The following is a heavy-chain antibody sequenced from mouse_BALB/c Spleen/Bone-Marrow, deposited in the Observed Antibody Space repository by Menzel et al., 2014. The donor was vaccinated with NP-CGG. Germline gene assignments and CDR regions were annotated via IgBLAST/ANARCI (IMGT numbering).Heavy chain of an antibody. J-gene: IGHJ4*01. CDR1: GYAFSNSW. D-gene: IGHD2-3*01. Sequence: QVQLQQPGPELVKPGASVRISCKASGYAFSNSWMNWVKQRPGQGLEWIGRIYPGDGDTYYNGKFKGKATLTADKSSSTAYMQLSSLTSVDSAVYFCARSDGYRALDYWGQGTSVIVSS. CDR2: IYPGDGDT. CDR3: ARSDGYRALDY. V-gene: IGHV1-82*01.